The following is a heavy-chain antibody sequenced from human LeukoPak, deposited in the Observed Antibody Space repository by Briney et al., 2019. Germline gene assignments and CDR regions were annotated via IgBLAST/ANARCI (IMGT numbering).Heavy chain of an antibody. CDR2: ISSSSNYI. V-gene: IGHV3-21*01. D-gene: IGHD3-10*01. CDR1: GFTFSSYS. J-gene: IGHJ5*02. Sequence: GGSLRLSCAASGFTFSSYSMNWVRQAPGKGLEWVSSISSSSNYIYYADSLKGRFTVSRDNAKNTLYLQMNSLRAEDTAVYYCARARSEYYYGSGDNWFDPWGEGTLVIVSS. CDR3: ARARSEYYYGSGDNWFDP.